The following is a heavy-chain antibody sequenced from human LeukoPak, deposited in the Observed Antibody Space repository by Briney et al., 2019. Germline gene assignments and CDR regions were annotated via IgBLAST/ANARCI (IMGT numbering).Heavy chain of an antibody. D-gene: IGHD2-8*02. Sequence: PGGSLRLSCAASGFTFSSYAMSWVRQAPGKGLEWVSAISGSGGSTYYADSVKGRFTISRDNSKNTLYLQMNSLRAEDTAVYYCAEDTGLRVAFDYWGQGTLVTVSS. CDR1: GFTFSSYA. V-gene: IGHV3-23*01. CDR2: ISGSGGST. J-gene: IGHJ4*02. CDR3: AEDTGLRVAFDY.